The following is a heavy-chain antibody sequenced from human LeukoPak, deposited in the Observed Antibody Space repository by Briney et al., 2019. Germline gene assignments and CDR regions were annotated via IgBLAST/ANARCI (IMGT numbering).Heavy chain of an antibody. CDR1: GYTFTGYY. CDR2: INPNSGGT. D-gene: IGHD6-19*01. CDR3: ARPLYSSGWYGGDAFDI. J-gene: IGHJ3*02. Sequence: GASVKVSCKASGYTFTGYYMHWVRQAPGQGLEWMGWINPNSGGTNYAQKFQGRVTMTTDTSTSTAYMELRSLRSDDTAVYYCARPLYSSGWYGGDAFDIWGQGTMVTVSS. V-gene: IGHV1-2*02.